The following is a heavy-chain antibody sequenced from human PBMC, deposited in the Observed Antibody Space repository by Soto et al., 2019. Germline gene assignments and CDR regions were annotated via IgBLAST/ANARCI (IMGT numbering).Heavy chain of an antibody. D-gene: IGHD3-10*01. CDR2: TVPVFDTS. V-gene: IGHV1-69*06. Sequence: QVQLVQSGAVVKKPGSSVEVSCKASGGTFNGYGISWVRQAPGQGLEWMGGTVPVFDTSKYAPRYQGGVTITADKSTSTAYMELSSVRSEDTALYFCARGVSNSGAYYTGPSAYELWGQGTLVIVSS. CDR3: ARGVSNSGAYYTGPSAYEL. CDR1: GGTFNGYG. J-gene: IGHJ3*01.